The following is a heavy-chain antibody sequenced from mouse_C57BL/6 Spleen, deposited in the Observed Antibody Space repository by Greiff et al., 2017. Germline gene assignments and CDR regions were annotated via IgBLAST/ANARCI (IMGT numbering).Heavy chain of an antibody. J-gene: IGHJ2*01. Sequence: QVQLQQPGAELVKPGASVKMSCKASGYTFTSYWITWVKQRPGQGLEWIGDISPGSGSTNSTEKFKSKATLTVDTSSSTAYRQLSSLTSEDSAVYYCASQGGDGYYLYYFDYWGQGTTLTVSS. CDR3: ASQGGDGYYLYYFDY. CDR2: ISPGSGST. V-gene: IGHV1-55*01. CDR1: GYTFTSYW. D-gene: IGHD2-3*01.